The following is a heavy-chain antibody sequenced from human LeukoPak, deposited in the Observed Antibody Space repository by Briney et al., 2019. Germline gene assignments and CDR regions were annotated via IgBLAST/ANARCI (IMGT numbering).Heavy chain of an antibody. V-gene: IGHV1-2*04. CDR3: ARDQYYGSGSSAMDV. CDR2: INPNSGGT. Sequence: ASVKVSCRASGYTFTGYHMHWVRQAPGQGLEWMGWINPNSGGTNYAQKFQGWVTMTRDTSISTAYMELSRLRSDDTAVYYCARDQYYGSGSSAMDVWGKGTTVTVSS. J-gene: IGHJ6*04. CDR1: GYTFTGYH. D-gene: IGHD3-10*01.